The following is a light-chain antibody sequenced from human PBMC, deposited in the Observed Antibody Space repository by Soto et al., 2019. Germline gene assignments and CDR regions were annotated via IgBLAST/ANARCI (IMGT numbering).Light chain of an antibody. CDR1: QGISSY. CDR3: QHYYSYPIT. V-gene: IGKV1-8*01. Sequence: AIRMTQSPSSFSASTGDRVTITCRASQGISSYLAWYQQKPGKAPKLLIYAASTLQSGAPSRFSGSGSGTDFTLTISCLQSEDVATYYCQHYYSYPITFGQGTRLEIK. J-gene: IGKJ5*01. CDR2: AAS.